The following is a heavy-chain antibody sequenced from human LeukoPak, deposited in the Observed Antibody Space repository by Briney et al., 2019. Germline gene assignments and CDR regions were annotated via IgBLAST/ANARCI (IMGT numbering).Heavy chain of an antibody. CDR2: INHSGST. CDR1: GGTFSGYY. V-gene: IGHV4-34*01. Sequence: ASETLSLTCAVYGGTFSGYYWSWIRQPPGKGLEWIGEINHSGSTNYYPSLKSRVTISVDTSKNQFSLKLSSVTAADTAVYYCARGGGTMVRGARPRYYFDYWGQGTLVTVSS. D-gene: IGHD3-10*01. CDR3: ARGGGTMVRGARPRYYFDY. J-gene: IGHJ4*02.